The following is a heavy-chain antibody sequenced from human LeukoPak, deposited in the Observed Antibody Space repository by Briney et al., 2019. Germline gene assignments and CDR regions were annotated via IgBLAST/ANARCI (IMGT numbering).Heavy chain of an antibody. J-gene: IGHJ4*02. CDR2: TTDDATTT. CDR3: ARGDLYSFDH. D-gene: IGHD4-11*01. V-gene: IGHV3-74*01. CDR1: GFTFNSHY. Sequence: GGSLRLSCAFSGFTFNSHYVHWVRQAPGQGPLWVSRTTDDATTTYADSVRGRFTISRDIAKKTLYLQMNSLRAEDTAVYYCARGDLYSFDHWGQGALVTVSS.